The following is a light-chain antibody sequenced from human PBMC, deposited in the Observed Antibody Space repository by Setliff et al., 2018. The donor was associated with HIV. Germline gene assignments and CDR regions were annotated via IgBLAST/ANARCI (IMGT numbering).Light chain of an antibody. J-gene: IGLJ1*01. CDR3: CSYAGSGTYV. Sequence: QSALTQPASVSGSPGQSITISCTGSSSDVGSYNLVSWYQQHPGKAPKLMIYEVTERPSGVSNRFSGSKSATTASLTISGLQAEDEADYYCCSYAGSGTYVFGTGTKVTVL. CDR2: EVT. V-gene: IGLV2-23*02. CDR1: SSDVGSYNL.